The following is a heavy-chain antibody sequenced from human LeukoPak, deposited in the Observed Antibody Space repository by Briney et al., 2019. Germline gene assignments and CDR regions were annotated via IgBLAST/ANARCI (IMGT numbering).Heavy chain of an antibody. Sequence: SETLSLTCAVSGYSISSGYYWGWIRQPPGQGVEWIGSIYHSGSTYYNPSVKSRVTVSVDTSKNQFSLKLSSVTAADTAVYYCARRGGAFALDYWGQGTLVTVSS. J-gene: IGHJ4*02. D-gene: IGHD3-10*01. CDR2: IYHSGST. V-gene: IGHV4-38-2*01. CDR3: ARRGGAFALDY. CDR1: GYSISSGYY.